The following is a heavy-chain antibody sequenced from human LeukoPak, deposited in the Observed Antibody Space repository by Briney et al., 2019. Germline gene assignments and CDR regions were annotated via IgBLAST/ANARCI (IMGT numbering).Heavy chain of an antibody. CDR3: ARGYCSSTSCLWYFDY. D-gene: IGHD2-2*01. Sequence: HPGGALRLSCSASGFTFSSCAMSWVRQAPGKGLEWVSAVSGSGGTTYYAGSVKGRFTISRDNSKNTLYLQMNSLRAEDTAVYYCARGYCSSTSCLWYFDYWGQGTLVTVSS. CDR2: VSGSGGTT. CDR1: GFTFSSCA. V-gene: IGHV3-23*01. J-gene: IGHJ4*02.